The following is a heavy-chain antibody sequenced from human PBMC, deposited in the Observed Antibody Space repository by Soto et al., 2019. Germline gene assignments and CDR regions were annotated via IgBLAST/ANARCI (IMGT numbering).Heavy chain of an antibody. CDR1: GYTFTNYG. CDR2: ISTDNGNT. D-gene: IGHD6-6*01. Sequence: QVQLVQSGAEVKKPGASVTVSCKASGYTFTNYGISWVRQDPGQGLEWMGWISTDNGNTNYAQKFQGRVTMTTDTSTRTAYMELRSLRSDDTAYYFCARGRLVRGGDSWGQGTLVTVSS. V-gene: IGHV1-18*01. CDR3: ARGRLVRGGDS. J-gene: IGHJ4*02.